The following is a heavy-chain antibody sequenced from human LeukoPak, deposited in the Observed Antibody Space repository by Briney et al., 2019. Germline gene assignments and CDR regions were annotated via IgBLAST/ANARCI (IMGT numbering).Heavy chain of an antibody. CDR3: ARGAPTRVAVAATFDP. CDR1: GYTFTSYD. Sequence: ASVTVSCTASGYTFTSYDINWVRQATGQGLEWMGWMNPNSGNTGYAQKFQGRVTMTRNTSISTAYMELSSLRSEDTAVYYCARGAPTRVAVAATFDPWGQGTLVTVPS. D-gene: IGHD6-19*01. V-gene: IGHV1-8*01. CDR2: MNPNSGNT. J-gene: IGHJ5*02.